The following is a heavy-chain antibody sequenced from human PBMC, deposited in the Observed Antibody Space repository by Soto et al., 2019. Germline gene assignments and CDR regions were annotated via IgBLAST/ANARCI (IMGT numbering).Heavy chain of an antibody. J-gene: IGHJ4*02. CDR1: GYTFTSYD. Sequence: ASVQVSCKASGYTFTSYDINWVRQATGQGLEWMGWMNPNSGNTGYAQKFQGRVTMTRDTSISTAYMELSSLRSEDTAVYYCARGHRGLRFLEWLLHHYFDYWGQGTLVTVSS. CDR3: ARGHRGLRFLEWLLHHYFDY. CDR2: MNPNSGNT. D-gene: IGHD3-3*01. V-gene: IGHV1-8*01.